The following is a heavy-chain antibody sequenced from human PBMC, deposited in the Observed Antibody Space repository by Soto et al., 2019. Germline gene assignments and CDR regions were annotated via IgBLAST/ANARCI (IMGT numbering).Heavy chain of an antibody. Sequence: QVQLVQSGAEVKKPGASVKVSCKASGYTFTGYYMHWVRQAPGQGLEWMGWINPNSGGTNYAQKCQGWVTMTRDTSISTAYMELSRLRSDDTAVYYCARAAYSGSYLTGTNYYYYGMDVWGQGTTVTVSS. CDR3: ARAAYSGSYLTGTNYYYYGMDV. CDR2: INPNSGGT. CDR1: GYTFTGYY. V-gene: IGHV1-2*04. J-gene: IGHJ6*02. D-gene: IGHD1-26*01.